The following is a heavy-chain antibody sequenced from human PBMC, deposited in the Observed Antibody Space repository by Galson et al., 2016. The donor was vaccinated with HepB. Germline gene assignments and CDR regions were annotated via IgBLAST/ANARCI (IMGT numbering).Heavy chain of an antibody. D-gene: IGHD5-24*01. CDR1: GGSISSGGYS. V-gene: IGHV4-30-2*01. CDR2: IYHSGTT. J-gene: IGHJ3*02. Sequence: TLSLTCAVSGGSISSGGYSWSWIRQPPGXXLEWIGYIYHSGTTYYNPSLNSRVTISLDMSKNHLSMELSSVTAADTAVYYCARVAGDERPDVFNIWGQGTLVTVSS. CDR3: ARVAGDERPDVFNI.